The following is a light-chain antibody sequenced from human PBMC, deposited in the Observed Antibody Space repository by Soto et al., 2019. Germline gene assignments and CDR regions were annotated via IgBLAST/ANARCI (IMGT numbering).Light chain of an antibody. CDR1: SSGIRDYNY. CDR2: EVS. CDR3: SSKSPDF. Sequence: QSALTQPASVSGSPGQSITISCTGTSSGIRDYNYVSWYQQLPGNAPKLIMYEVSNRPSGISNRFSGSKSGNTASLTISGAQAEDGAEYYCSSKSPDFFGTGTKVTVL. J-gene: IGLJ1*01. V-gene: IGLV2-14*01.